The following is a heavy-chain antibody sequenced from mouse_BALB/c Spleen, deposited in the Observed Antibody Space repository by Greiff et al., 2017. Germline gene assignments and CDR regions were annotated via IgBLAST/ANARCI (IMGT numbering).Heavy chain of an antibody. CDR1: GFNIKDTY. CDR2: IDPANGNT. J-gene: IGHJ3*01. V-gene: IGHV14-3*02. CDR3: ARPTMITGFAY. D-gene: IGHD2-4*01. Sequence: EVQLQESGAELVKPGASVKLSCTASGFNIKDTYMHWVKQRPEQGLEWIGRIDPANGNTKYDPKFQGKATITADTSSNTAYLQLSSLTSEDTAVYYCARPTMITGFAYWGQGTLVTVSA.